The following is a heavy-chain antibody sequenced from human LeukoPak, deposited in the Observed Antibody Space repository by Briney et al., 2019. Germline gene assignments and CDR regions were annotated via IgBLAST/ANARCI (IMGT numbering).Heavy chain of an antibody. CDR3: ARGGYGPGSHYRY. CDR2: IDHTGSI. J-gene: IGHJ4*02. CDR1: GGSISSYY. V-gene: IGHV4-34*01. Sequence: PSETLSLTCTVSGGSISSYYWSWIRQPPGKGLEWIGEIDHTGSISYNPSLRSRVTISVDTFKNQFSLNLRSVTAADRAIYYCARGGYGPGSHYRYWGQGTLVTVSS. D-gene: IGHD3-10*01.